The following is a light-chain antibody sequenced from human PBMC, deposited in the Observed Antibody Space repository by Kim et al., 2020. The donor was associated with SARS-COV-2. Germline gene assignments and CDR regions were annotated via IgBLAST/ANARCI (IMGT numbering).Light chain of an antibody. Sequence: GQSITISCTGTSSDVGGYNYVSWYQQHPGKAPKLLIYDVSKRPSGVSNRFSGSKSGNTASLTISGLQAEDEADYYCSSYTRSSTYVFGTGTQLTVL. CDR3: SSYTRSSTYV. CDR1: SSDVGGYNY. J-gene: IGLJ1*01. V-gene: IGLV2-14*03. CDR2: DVS.